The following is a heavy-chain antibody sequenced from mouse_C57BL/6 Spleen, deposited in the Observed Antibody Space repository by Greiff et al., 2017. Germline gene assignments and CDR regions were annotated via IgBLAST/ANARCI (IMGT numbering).Heavy chain of an antibody. D-gene: IGHD1-1*01. J-gene: IGHJ1*03. CDR3: ARMGYYYGSSYYWYFDV. V-gene: IGHV1-54*01. CDR1: GYAFTNYL. CDR2: INPGSGGT. Sequence: VKLMESGAELVRPGTSVKVSCKASGYAFTNYLIEWVKQRPGQGLEWIGVINPGSGGTNYNEKFKGKATLTADKSSSTAYMQLSSLTSEDSAVYFCARMGYYYGSSYYWYFDVWGTGTTVTVSS.